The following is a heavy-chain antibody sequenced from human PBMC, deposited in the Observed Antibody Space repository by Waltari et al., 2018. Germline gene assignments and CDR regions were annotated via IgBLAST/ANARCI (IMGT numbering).Heavy chain of an antibody. J-gene: IGHJ4*02. CDR3: AREPEGHYFDY. CDR2: ISSSISTI. V-gene: IGHV3-48*01. Sequence: EVQLVESGGGLVQPGGSLRLSCAASGLPFSRYRMNSVRQAPGKGLEWVSYISSSISTIYYADSVKGRFTISRDNAKNSLYLQMNSLRAEDTAVYYCAREPEGHYFDYWGQGTLVTVSS. CDR1: GLPFSRYR.